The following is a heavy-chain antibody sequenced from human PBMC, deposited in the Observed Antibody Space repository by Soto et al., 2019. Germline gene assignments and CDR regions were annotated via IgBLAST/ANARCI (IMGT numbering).Heavy chain of an antibody. V-gene: IGHV5-10-1*01. Sequence: GESLNISYKGSVDICTGYSIIWGRQIPGKGLEWIGRIHPSDSYTNYSPSFQGHVTISADKSISTAYLQWSSLKASDTAMYYCARELRTSLVPYYYYYAMDVWAQGTTVTVYS. J-gene: IGHJ6*02. D-gene: IGHD6-6*01. CDR1: VDICTGYS. CDR2: IHPSDSYT. CDR3: ARELRTSLVPYYYYYAMDV.